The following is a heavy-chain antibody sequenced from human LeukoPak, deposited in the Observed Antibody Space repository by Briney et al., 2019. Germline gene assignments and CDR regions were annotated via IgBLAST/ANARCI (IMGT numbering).Heavy chain of an antibody. CDR1: GGSISSYY. V-gene: IGHV4-59*01. Sequence: SETLSLTCTVSGGSISSYYWSWIRQPPGKGLEWIGYIYYSGSTNYNPSLKSRVTISVDTSKNQFSLKLSSVTAADTAVYYCARDFGGYYYYDSSGYLITWGQGTLVTVSS. J-gene: IGHJ5*02. CDR3: ARDFGGYYYYDSSGYLIT. CDR2: IYYSGST. D-gene: IGHD3-22*01.